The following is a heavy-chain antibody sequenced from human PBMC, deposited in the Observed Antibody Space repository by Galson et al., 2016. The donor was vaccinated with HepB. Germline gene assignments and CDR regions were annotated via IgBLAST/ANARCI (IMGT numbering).Heavy chain of an antibody. CDR1: GGNFNTYA. CDR3: AFPSYCGGDCYSRGHRSALDI. Sequence: SVKVSCKASGGNFNTYAISWVRQAPGQGLEWMGGIIPLFATPNYPHKFQGRVAITADESTRTSYMELSSLRVEDSAMYYCAFPSYCGGDCYSRGHRSALDIWGPGTMVTVSS. J-gene: IGHJ3*02. CDR2: IIPLFATP. V-gene: IGHV1-69*13. D-gene: IGHD2-21*02.